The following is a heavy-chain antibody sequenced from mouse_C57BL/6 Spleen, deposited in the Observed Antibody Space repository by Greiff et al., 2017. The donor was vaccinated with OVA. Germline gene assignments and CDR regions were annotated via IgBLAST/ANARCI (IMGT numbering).Heavy chain of an antibody. CDR1: GFTFSSYA. V-gene: IGHV5-4*01. CDR2: ISDGGSYT. D-gene: IGHD2-4*01. CDR3: ARDDFSYYYAMDY. J-gene: IGHJ4*01. Sequence: EVQLVESGGGLVKPGGSLKLSCAASGFTFSSYAMSWVRQTPEKRLEWVATISDGGSYTYYPDNVKGRFTISRDNAKNNLYLQMSHLKSEDTAMYYCARDDFSYYYAMDYWGQGTSVTVSS.